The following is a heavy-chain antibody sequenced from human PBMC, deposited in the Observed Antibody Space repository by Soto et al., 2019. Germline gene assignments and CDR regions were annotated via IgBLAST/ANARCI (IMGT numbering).Heavy chain of an antibody. CDR2: ISSISSYI. Sequence: GGSLRLSCAASGFTFSSYSMNWVRQAPGKGLEWVSSISSISSYIYYADSVKGRFTISRDNAKNSLYLQMNSLRAEDTAVYYCARDRALLWVGDADWRLDAFDIWGQGTMVTVSS. D-gene: IGHD3-10*01. J-gene: IGHJ3*02. CDR3: ARDRALLWVGDADWRLDAFDI. CDR1: GFTFSSYS. V-gene: IGHV3-21*01.